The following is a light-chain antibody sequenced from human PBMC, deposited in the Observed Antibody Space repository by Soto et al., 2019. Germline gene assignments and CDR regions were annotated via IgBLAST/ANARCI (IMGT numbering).Light chain of an antibody. V-gene: IGLV2-8*01. CDR2: EVT. J-gene: IGLJ3*02. Sequence: QSPLTQPPSASGSPGQSVTISCTGTSSEVGAYNYVSWYQQHAGKAPKLVIYEVTKRPSGVPDRFSGSKSANTASLTVSGLQAEDEADYYCSSFASSNTWVFGGGTKLTVL. CDR1: SSEVGAYNY. CDR3: SSFASSNTWV.